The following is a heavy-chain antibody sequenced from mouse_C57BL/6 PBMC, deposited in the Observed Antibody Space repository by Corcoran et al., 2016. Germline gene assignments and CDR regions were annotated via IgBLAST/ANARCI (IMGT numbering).Heavy chain of an antibody. Sequence: QIQLVQSGPELKKPGETVKISCKASGYTFTTYGMSWVKQAPGKGLKWMGWINTYSGVPTYADDFKGRFAFSLETSASTAYLQINNLENEDTATYFCARVSLYYYGSSYGYFDVWGTGTTVTVSS. CDR3: ARVSLYYYGSSYGYFDV. D-gene: IGHD1-1*01. CDR1: GYTFTTYG. V-gene: IGHV9-3*01. J-gene: IGHJ1*03. CDR2: INTYSGVP.